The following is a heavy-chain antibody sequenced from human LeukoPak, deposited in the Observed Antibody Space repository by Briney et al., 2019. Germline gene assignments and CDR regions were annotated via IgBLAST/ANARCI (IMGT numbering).Heavy chain of an antibody. CDR2: ISGSGGST. CDR3: AKTDSSSWYGGKKDRVYYFDY. V-gene: IGHV3-23*01. Sequence: GGSLRLSCAASGFTFSSYGMSWVRQAPGKGLEWVSAISGSGGSTYYADSVKGRFTISRDNSKNTLYLQMNSLRAEDTAVYYCAKTDSSSWYGGKKDRVYYFDYWGQGTLVTVSS. J-gene: IGHJ4*02. D-gene: IGHD6-13*01. CDR1: GFTFSSYG.